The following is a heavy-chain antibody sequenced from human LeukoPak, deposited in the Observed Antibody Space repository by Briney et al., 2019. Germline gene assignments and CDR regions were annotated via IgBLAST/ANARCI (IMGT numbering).Heavy chain of an antibody. CDR2: TSGSGGST. V-gene: IGHV3-23*01. CDR1: GFTFSSYA. Sequence: GGSLRLSCAASGFTFSSYAMSWVRQAPGKGLEWVSGTSGSGGSTYYAGSVKGRFTISRDNSKNTLYLQMNSLRVEDTAVYYCAKNGGSQCYSHLDSWGQGTLATVSS. J-gene: IGHJ4*02. D-gene: IGHD2-15*01. CDR3: AKNGGSQCYSHLDS.